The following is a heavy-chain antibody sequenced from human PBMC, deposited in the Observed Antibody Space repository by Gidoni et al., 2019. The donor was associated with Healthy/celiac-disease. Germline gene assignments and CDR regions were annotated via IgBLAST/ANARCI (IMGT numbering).Heavy chain of an antibody. CDR1: GGSISSSSSY. CDR3: ASQNDYGGNSAY. J-gene: IGHJ4*02. D-gene: IGHD4-17*01. CDR2: IYYSGST. Sequence: QLQLQEPGPGRVKPSETLSLTGTVSGGSISSSSSYWGWIRQPPGKGLEWIGSIYYSGSTYYNPSLKSRVTISVDTSKNQFSLKLSSVTAADTAVYYCASQNDYGGNSAYWGQGTLVTVSS. V-gene: IGHV4-39*01.